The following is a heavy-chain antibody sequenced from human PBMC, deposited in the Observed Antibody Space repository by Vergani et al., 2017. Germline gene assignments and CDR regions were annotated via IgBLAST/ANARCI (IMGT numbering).Heavy chain of an antibody. D-gene: IGHD6-6*01. CDR3: AREGQLGRNFDY. CDR1: GGSISSYY. V-gene: IGHV4-59*01. CDR2: FYYSGST. Sequence: QVQLQESGPGLVKPSETLSLTCTVSGGSISSYYWSWIRQPPGKGLEWIGYFYYSGSTNYNPSLKSRVTISVDTSKNQFSLKLSSVTAADTAVYYCAREGQLGRNFDYWGQGTLVTVSS. J-gene: IGHJ4*02.